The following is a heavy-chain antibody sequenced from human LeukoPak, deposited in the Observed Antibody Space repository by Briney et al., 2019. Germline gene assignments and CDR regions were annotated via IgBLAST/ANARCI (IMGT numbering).Heavy chain of an antibody. D-gene: IGHD6-19*01. V-gene: IGHV1-2*02. Sequence: ASVKVSCKASGYTFTGYYMHWVRQAPGQGLEWMGWINPNSGGTNYAQKFQGRVTMTRDTSISTAYMELSRLRSDDTAVYYCARDESGWYSFDYWGRGTLVTVSS. CDR1: GYTFTGYY. J-gene: IGHJ4*02. CDR2: INPNSGGT. CDR3: ARDESGWYSFDY.